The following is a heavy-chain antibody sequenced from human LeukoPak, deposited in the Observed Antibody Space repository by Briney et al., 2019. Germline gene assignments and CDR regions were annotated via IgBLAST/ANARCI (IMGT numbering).Heavy chain of an antibody. CDR3: ARGAVGAHFDY. Sequence: GASVKVSCKASGYTFTGYYMHWVRQAPGQGLEWMGWINPNSGGINYAQKFQGWVTMTRDTSISTAYMELSRLRSDDTAVYYCARGAVGAHFDYWGQGTLVTVSS. D-gene: IGHD1-26*01. CDR2: INPNSGGI. CDR1: GYTFTGYY. V-gene: IGHV1-2*04. J-gene: IGHJ4*02.